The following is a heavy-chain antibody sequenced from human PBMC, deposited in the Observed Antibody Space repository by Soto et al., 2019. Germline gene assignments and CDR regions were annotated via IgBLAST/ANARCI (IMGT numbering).Heavy chain of an antibody. CDR3: AKDRQFRSYYESAGHYNN. CDR1: GFTFKNYD. V-gene: IGHV3-23*01. Sequence: EVQLLESGGGLVQPGGSLRLSCVASGFTFKNYDMRWVRQAPGKGLEWVSGISGSGAIIYYADSVRGRFTISRDNSKNTLYLQLNSLRAEDTAIYYCAKDRQFRSYYESAGHYNNWGQGTLVTVSS. J-gene: IGHJ4*02. D-gene: IGHD3-10*01. CDR2: ISGSGAII.